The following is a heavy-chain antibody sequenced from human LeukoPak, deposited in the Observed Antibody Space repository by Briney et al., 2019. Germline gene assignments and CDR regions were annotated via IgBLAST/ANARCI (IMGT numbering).Heavy chain of an antibody. CDR2: IYYSGST. CDR3: ARLEITMINY. CDR1: GGSISSYY. J-gene: IGHJ4*02. V-gene: IGHV4-59*01. D-gene: IGHD3-22*01. Sequence: PSETLSLTCTVSGGSISSYYWSWIRQPPGKGLEWIGYIYYSGSTNYNPSLKSRVTISVDTSKNQFSLKLSSVTAADTAVYYCARLEITMINYWGQGTLVTVSS.